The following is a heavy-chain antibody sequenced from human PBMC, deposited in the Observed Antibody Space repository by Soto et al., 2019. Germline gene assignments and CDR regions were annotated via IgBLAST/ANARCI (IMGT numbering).Heavy chain of an antibody. CDR3: ARDHCSGGSCYLGY. J-gene: IGHJ4*02. V-gene: IGHV4-59*12. Sequence: SETLSLTCTVSGGSISSYYWSWIRQPPGKGLEWIGYIYYSGSTYYNPSLKSRVTISVDTSKNQFSLKLSSVTAADTAVYYCARDHCSGGSCYLGYWGQGTLVTVSS. CDR1: GGSISSYY. CDR2: IYYSGST. D-gene: IGHD2-15*01.